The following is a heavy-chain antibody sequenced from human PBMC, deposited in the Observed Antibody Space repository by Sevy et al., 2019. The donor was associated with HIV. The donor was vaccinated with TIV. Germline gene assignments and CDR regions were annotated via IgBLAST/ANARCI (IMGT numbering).Heavy chain of an antibody. CDR1: GFTFSSYG. J-gene: IGHJ6*02. D-gene: IGHD3-22*01. V-gene: IGHV3-30*02. CDR2: IRYDGSNK. CDR3: AKGTYYYDGSGYYYIGYYYYYYGMDV. Sequence: GGSLRLSCAASGFTFSSYGMHWVRQAPGKGLEWVAFIRYDGSNKYYADSVKGRFTISRDNSKNTLYLQMNSLRAEDTAMYYCAKGTYYYDGSGYYYIGYYYYYYGMDVWGQGTTVTVSS.